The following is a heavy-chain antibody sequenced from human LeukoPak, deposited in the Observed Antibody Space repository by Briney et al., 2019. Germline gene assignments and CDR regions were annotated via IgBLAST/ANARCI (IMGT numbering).Heavy chain of an antibody. CDR3: ARDNSGWYDY. Sequence: GGSLRLSCAASGFTFSGYEMNWVRQAPGKGLEWVSSISSSNSYIYYADSVKGRFTISRDNARNSLYLQMNSLRAEDTAVYYCARDNSGWYDYWGQGTLVTVSS. J-gene: IGHJ4*02. CDR1: GFTFSGYE. V-gene: IGHV3-21*01. D-gene: IGHD6-19*01. CDR2: ISSSNSYI.